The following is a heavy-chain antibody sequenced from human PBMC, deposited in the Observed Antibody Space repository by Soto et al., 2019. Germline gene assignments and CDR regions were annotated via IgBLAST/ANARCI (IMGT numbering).Heavy chain of an antibody. V-gene: IGHV4-59*08. CDR2: IYYGGTT. D-gene: IGHD3-22*01. J-gene: IGHJ4*02. Sequence: PSETLSLTCTVSGGSISPYYWTWIRQPPGKGLEWIGYIYYGGTTSYNPSLKSRVTISVDSSKNQFSLKLDSVTAADTAVYYCARLGGYYQAFDSWGQGTLVTVSS. CDR3: ARLGGYYQAFDS. CDR1: GGSISPYY.